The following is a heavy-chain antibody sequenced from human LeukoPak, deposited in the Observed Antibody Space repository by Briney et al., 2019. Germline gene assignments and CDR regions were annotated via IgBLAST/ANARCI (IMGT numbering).Heavy chain of an antibody. Sequence: KTSETLSLTCAVSGYSISTTYYWGWIRQPPGKGLERIGSIYHSGSTYYTPSLKSRVTISVDTSKNQFSMKLMSVTAADTAMYYCAKAHYDFRSGFNFRFDYWGQGTLVTVSS. CDR3: AKAHYDFRSGFNFRFDY. J-gene: IGHJ4*02. CDR2: IYHSGST. V-gene: IGHV4-38-2*01. CDR1: GYSISTTYY. D-gene: IGHD3-3*01.